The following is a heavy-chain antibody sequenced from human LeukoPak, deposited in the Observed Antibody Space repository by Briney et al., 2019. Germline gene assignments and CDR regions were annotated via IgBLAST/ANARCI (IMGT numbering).Heavy chain of an antibody. D-gene: IGHD4-17*01. CDR2: ISSSSSYI. CDR3: ARYRYGDYVLDY. CDR1: GFSFSGSA. J-gene: IGHJ4*02. Sequence: GGPLRLSCAASGFSFSGSATHWVRQAPGKGLEWVSSISSSSSYIYYADSVKGRFTISRDNAKNSLYLQMNSLRAEDTAVYYCARYRYGDYVLDYWGQGTLVTVSS. V-gene: IGHV3-21*01.